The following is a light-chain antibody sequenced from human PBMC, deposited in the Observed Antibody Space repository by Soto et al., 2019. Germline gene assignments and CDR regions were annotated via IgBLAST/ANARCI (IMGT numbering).Light chain of an antibody. CDR3: QQYNSYPWT. J-gene: IGKJ1*01. CDR2: KAS. Sequence: EIHMTQSPSTLSASVGDTVTITGRASQSISSWLAWYQQKPGKAPKLLIYKASTLESGVPSNFRGSGSGTEFTLTISRLQTEDFATYYCQQYNSYPWTFGQGTKVDI. CDR1: QSISSW. V-gene: IGKV1-5*03.